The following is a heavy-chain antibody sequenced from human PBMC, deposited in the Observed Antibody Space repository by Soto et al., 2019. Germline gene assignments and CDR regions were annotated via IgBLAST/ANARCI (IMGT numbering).Heavy chain of an antibody. CDR3: AKEQSSGYYRVVDY. J-gene: IGHJ4*02. D-gene: IGHD6-19*01. V-gene: IGHV3-30*18. CDR2: ITYDGGDK. CDR1: GFTLSCCG. Sequence: QVQVVESGGGVVQPGRSLRLSCAASGFTLSCCGMHWVRQAPGKGLEWVGVITYDGGDKHYADSVKGRFIISRDSSENTVYLQMNSLRVEDSAIYYCAKEQSSGYYRVVDYWGQGTLVTVSS.